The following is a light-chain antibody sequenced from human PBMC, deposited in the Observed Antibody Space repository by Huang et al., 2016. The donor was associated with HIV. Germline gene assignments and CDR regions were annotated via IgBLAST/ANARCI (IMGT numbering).Light chain of an antibody. CDR1: QRVSSRY. J-gene: IGKJ2*01. Sequence: EIVLTQSPASLSLYPGERAMLSCGASQRVSSRYLAWCQQKPGLPPRLLIYDASVRAPGIPDRFSGGGSGTDFTLTISRLEPEDFAVYYCQQYGSSSYTFGQGTKLEIK. V-gene: IGKV3D-20*01. CDR3: QQYGSSSYT. CDR2: DAS.